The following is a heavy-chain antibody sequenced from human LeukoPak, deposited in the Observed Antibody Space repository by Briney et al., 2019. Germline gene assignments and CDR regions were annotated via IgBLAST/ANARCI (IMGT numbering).Heavy chain of an antibody. CDR2: IIPIFGTA. CDR3: AGELSYSSSLDY. D-gene: IGHD6-13*01. CDR1: GGTFSSYA. J-gene: IGHJ4*02. Sequence: ASVKVSCKASGGTFSSYAISWVRQAPGQGLEWMGGIIPIFGTANYAQKFQGRVTITTDESTSTAYMELSSLRSEDTAVYYCAGELSYSSSLDYWGQGTLVTVSS. V-gene: IGHV1-69*05.